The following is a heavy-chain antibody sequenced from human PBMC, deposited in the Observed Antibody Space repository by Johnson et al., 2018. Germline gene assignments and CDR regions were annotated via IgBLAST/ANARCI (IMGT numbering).Heavy chain of an antibody. V-gene: IGHV3-30*03. CDR2: ISNDGTKK. D-gene: IGHD3-3*02. Sequence: QVQLVQSGGGVVQPGRSLRLSCEASGFTFSTYGMHWVRQAPGKGLEWVAVISNDGTKKYYVGSVKGRFTISRDNSKKTLYLQLNSLRSDDTAVYYCASDVSPFLEPYYYYYGSDVWGQGPTVTVSS. CDR1: GFTFSTYG. J-gene: IGHJ6*02. CDR3: ASDVSPFLEPYYYYYGSDV.